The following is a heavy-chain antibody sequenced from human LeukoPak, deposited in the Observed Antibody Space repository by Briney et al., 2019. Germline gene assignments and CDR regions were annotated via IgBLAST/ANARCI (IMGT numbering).Heavy chain of an antibody. CDR3: ATALPITIFGVVITPSNPDY. J-gene: IGHJ4*02. V-gene: IGHV1-24*01. CDR2: FDPEDGET. Sequence: ASVKVSCKVSGYTLTELSMHWVRQAPGKGLEWMGGFDPEDGETIYAQKFQGRVTMTEDTSTDTAYMELSSLRSEDTAVYYCATALPITIFGVVITPSNPDYWGQGTLVTVSS. CDR1: GYTLTELS. D-gene: IGHD3-3*01.